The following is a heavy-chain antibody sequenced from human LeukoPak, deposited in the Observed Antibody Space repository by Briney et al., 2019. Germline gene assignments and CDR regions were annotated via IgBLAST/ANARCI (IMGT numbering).Heavy chain of an antibody. V-gene: IGHV3-30*18. CDR2: ISYDGSNK. CDR3: AKDEARERYYDFWSGYYGH. J-gene: IGHJ4*02. Sequence: GGSLRLSCAASGFTFIIYGMHWVRQAPGKGLEWVAVISYDGSNKYYADSVKGRFTISRDNSKNTLYLQMNSLRAEDTAVYYCAKDEARERYYDFWSGYYGHWGQGTLVTVSS. D-gene: IGHD3-3*01. CDR1: GFTFIIYG.